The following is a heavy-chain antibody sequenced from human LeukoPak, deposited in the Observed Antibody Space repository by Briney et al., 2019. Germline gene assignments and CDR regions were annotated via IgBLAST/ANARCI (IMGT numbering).Heavy chain of an antibody. CDR2: VYHSGTF. Sequence: SETLSLTCAVSGGFITTDWWSWVRRPPGGGLEWIGEVYHSGTFKYNPPLESRVSLSLDTSKNEFSLKLTSLTAADTATYYCARRSGSGRMDVWGRGTTVTVSS. J-gene: IGHJ6*04. D-gene: IGHD3-10*01. CDR1: GGFITTDW. V-gene: IGHV4-4*02. CDR3: ARRSGSGRMDV.